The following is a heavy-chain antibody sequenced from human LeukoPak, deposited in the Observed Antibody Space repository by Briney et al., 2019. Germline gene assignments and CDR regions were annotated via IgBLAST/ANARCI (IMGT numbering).Heavy chain of an antibody. CDR3: ARQTGSGLFILP. V-gene: IGHV4-39*01. CDR1: GISISSSNSY. D-gene: IGHD3/OR15-3a*01. CDR2: IYYSGNT. J-gene: IGHJ4*02. Sequence: SETLSLTCTVSGISISSSNSYWGWIRQPPGKGLEWIGSIYYSGNTYYNASLKSQVSISIGTSKNQFSLRLTSVTAADTAVYYCARQTGSGLFILPGGQGTLVTISS.